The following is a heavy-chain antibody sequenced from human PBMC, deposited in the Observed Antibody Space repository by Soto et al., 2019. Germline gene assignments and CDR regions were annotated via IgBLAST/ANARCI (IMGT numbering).Heavy chain of an antibody. D-gene: IGHD3-3*01. V-gene: IGHV1-8*01. J-gene: IGHJ6*03. CDR2: MNPNSGNT. CDR3: ARTATYYDFWSGYSNPYYYYYYYMDV. CDR1: GYTFTSYD. Sequence: GASVKVSCKASGYTFTSYDINWVRQATGQGLEWKGWMNPNSGNTGYAQKFQGRVTMTRNTSISTAYMELSSLRSEDTAVYYCARTATYYDFWSGYSNPYYYYYYYMDVWGKGTTVTVSS.